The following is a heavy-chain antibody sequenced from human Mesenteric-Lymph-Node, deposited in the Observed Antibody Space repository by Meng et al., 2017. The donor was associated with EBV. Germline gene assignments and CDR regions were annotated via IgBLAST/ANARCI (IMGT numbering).Heavy chain of an antibody. V-gene: IGHV4-30-4*01. D-gene: IGHD5-12*01. CDR2: ISYSGNT. CDR1: GDSISGGGYY. J-gene: IGHJ1*01. CDR3: ARALYSGYDYFD. Sequence: VQLRESGPGLVKPSQNLSLTCGVSGDSISGGGYYWSWIRQPPGKGLEWIGYISYSGNTYYNTSLKSRLTISLDTSKNQFSLKLKSVTAADTAVYYCARALYSGYDYFDWGQGTLVTVSS.